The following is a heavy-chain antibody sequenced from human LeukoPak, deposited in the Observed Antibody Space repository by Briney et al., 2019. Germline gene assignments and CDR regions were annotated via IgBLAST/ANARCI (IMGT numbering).Heavy chain of an antibody. Sequence: ASVKVSCKASGYTFTSYYMHWVRQAPGQGLERMGIINPSGGSTSYAQKFQGRVTITRDTSTSTVYMELSSLRSEDTAVYYCARVGDGYTQGDYWGQGTLVTVSS. CDR2: INPSGGST. J-gene: IGHJ4*02. V-gene: IGHV1-46*03. D-gene: IGHD5-24*01. CDR3: ARVGDGYTQGDY. CDR1: GYTFTSYY.